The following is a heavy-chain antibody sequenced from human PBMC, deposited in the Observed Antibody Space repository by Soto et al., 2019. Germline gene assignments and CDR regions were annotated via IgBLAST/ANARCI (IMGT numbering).Heavy chain of an antibody. Sequence: EVQLVESEGALLQPGGSLRLSCAASGFKFSIYSMNWVRQAPGKGLEWSAYITSDTKTIKYGDSVKGRFTISRDNVKNSVYLQMNDLSDEDTAVYYCARSVEGHFDYWGQGTVVTVSS. J-gene: IGHJ4*02. CDR1: GFKFSIYS. V-gene: IGHV3-48*02. CDR2: ITSDTKTI. D-gene: IGHD6-19*01. CDR3: ARSVEGHFDY.